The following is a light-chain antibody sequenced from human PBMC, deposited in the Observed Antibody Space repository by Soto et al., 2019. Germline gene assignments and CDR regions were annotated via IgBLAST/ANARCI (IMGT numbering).Light chain of an antibody. V-gene: IGLV1-47*02. J-gene: IGLJ2*01. CDR1: TSNIGTNY. Sequence: QSVLTQPPSASGTPGQRVTISCSGTTSNIGTNYVYWYQQLPGMAPKLVMYSTDRRPSGVPGRFSGSKSGTSAFLAITGLRSEDEANYYCSAWEDSLSGPVFGGGTKVTVL. CDR2: STD. CDR3: SAWEDSLSGPV.